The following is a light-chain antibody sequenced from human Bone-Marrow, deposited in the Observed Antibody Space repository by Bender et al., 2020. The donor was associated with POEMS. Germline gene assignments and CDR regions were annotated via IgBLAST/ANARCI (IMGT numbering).Light chain of an antibody. CDR1: RSDVGSHNL. CDR3: QVWDSRRDHVV. Sequence: QSALTQPASVSGSPGQSITISCTGTRSDVGSHNLVSWYQQHPGKAPKLMIYEGTKRPLGVPDRFSGSKSGNTAFLTINRVETGDEADYFCQVWDSRRDHVVFGGGTQLTVL. V-gene: IGLV2-14*02. J-gene: IGLJ2*01. CDR2: EGT.